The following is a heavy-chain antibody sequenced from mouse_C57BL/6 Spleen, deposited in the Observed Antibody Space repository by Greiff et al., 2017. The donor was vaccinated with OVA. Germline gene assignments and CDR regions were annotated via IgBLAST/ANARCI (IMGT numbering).Heavy chain of an antibody. CDR1: GYAFSSSW. V-gene: IGHV1-82*01. CDR3: AMTGTMYYFDY. Sequence: VQLQQSGPELVKPGASVKISCKASGYAFSSSWMNWVKQRPGTGLEWIGRIYPGDGDTNYNGKFKGKATLTADKSSSTAYMQLSSLTSEDSAVYFCAMTGTMYYFDYWGQGTTLTVSS. D-gene: IGHD4-1*01. CDR2: IYPGDGDT. J-gene: IGHJ2*01.